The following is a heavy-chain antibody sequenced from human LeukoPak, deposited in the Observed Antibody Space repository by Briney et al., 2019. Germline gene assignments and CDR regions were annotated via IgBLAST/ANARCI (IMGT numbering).Heavy chain of an antibody. CDR3: ARDIFREYSSSSGFDP. J-gene: IGHJ5*02. V-gene: IGHV4-39*07. CDR2: IYYSGST. Sequence: SETLSLTCTVSGGSISSSSYYWGWIRQPPGKGLEWIGSIYYSGSTYYNPSLKSRVTISVDTSKDQFSLKLSSVTAADTAVYYCARDIFREYSSSSGFDPWGQGTLVTVSS. CDR1: GGSISSSSYY. D-gene: IGHD6-6*01.